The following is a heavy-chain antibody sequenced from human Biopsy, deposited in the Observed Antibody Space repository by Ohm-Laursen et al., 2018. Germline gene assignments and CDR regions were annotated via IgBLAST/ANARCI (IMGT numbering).Heavy chain of an antibody. V-gene: IGHV1-46*01. CDR3: ARGPRGLVAITATAYYFDF. CDR1: GYSFTNYY. Sequence: ASVKVSCKPSGYSFTNYYLHWVRQAPGQGLQWMGRINPNNDNTVYAQQFQGRVTMTKDTSTSTVYMDLSSLTFDDSAVYYCARGPRGLVAITATAYYFDFWGQGNLVTVSS. J-gene: IGHJ4*02. D-gene: IGHD1-20*01. CDR2: INPNNDNT.